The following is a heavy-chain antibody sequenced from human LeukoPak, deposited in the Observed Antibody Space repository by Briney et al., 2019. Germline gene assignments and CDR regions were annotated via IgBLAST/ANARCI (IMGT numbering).Heavy chain of an antibody. CDR3: ARGSNNFWSGYYYYYYMDV. Sequence: PSETLSLTCTVSGGSISSSSYYWGWIRQPPGKGLEWIGSIYYSGSTYYNPSLKSRVTISVDTSKNQFSLKLSSVTAADTAVYYCARGSNNFWSGYYYYYYMDVWGKGTTVTVSS. CDR1: GGSISSSSYY. D-gene: IGHD3-3*01. J-gene: IGHJ6*03. V-gene: IGHV4-39*07. CDR2: IYYSGST.